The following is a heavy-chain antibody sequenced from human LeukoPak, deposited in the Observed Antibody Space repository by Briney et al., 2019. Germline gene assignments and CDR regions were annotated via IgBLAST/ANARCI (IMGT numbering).Heavy chain of an antibody. CDR2: IYYSGST. Sequence: SETLSLTCTVSGGSISSYYWSWIRQPPGKGLEWIGYIYYSGSTNYNPSLKSRVTISVDTSKNQFSLKLSSVTAADTAVYYCARGDYDFWSGYYCDYWGRGTLVTVSS. V-gene: IGHV4-59*01. CDR1: GGSISSYY. D-gene: IGHD3-3*01. CDR3: ARGDYDFWSGYYCDY. J-gene: IGHJ4*02.